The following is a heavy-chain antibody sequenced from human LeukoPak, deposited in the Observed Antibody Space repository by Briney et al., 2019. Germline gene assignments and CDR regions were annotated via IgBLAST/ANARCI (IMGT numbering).Heavy chain of an antibody. CDR2: ISGSGGST. J-gene: IGHJ5*02. CDR3: AKDPIAFAGATDNWFDP. V-gene: IGHV3-23*01. CDR1: GFTFSSYA. Sequence: GGSLRLSCAASGFTFSSYAMSWVRQAPGKGLEWVSAISGSGGSTYYADSVKGRFTISRDNSKNTLYLQMNSLRAEDTAVYYCAKDPIAFAGATDNWFDPWGQGTLVTVSS. D-gene: IGHD3-16*01.